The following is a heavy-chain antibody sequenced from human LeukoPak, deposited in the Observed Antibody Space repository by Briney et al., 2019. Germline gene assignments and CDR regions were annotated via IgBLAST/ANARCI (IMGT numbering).Heavy chain of an antibody. Sequence: GESLKISCQGSGYYFSNYWIGWVRQMPEKGLEWMGIIYPVDSDTRYSPSFQGRVTISTDKSISTAYLQWGSLRVSDAAIYYCARRIAAAGADGLDVWGQGTTVTVSS. CDR2: IYPVDSDT. D-gene: IGHD6-13*01. V-gene: IGHV5-51*01. CDR1: GYYFSNYW. CDR3: ARRIAAAGADGLDV. J-gene: IGHJ6*02.